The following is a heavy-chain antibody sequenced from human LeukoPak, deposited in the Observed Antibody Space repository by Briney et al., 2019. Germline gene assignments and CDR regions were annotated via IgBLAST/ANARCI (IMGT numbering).Heavy chain of an antibody. D-gene: IGHD2-8*01. CDR1: GFTFSSYA. CDR2: IRGDSRYT. J-gene: IGHJ4*02. Sequence: PGRSLRLSCAASGFTFSSYAMTWVRQGPGKGLEWVSSIRGDSRYTYYADSVKGRFIISRDNSKNTLNLRLNSLKAEDTAVYFCAKEYCSNGVCYVGFDSWGQGTLVTVSS. V-gene: IGHV3-23*01. CDR3: AKEYCSNGVCYVGFDS.